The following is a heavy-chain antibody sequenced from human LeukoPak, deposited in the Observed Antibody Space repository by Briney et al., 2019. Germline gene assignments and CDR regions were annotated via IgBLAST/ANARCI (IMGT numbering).Heavy chain of an antibody. V-gene: IGHV1-2*02. CDR3: AGWLGTKYYFDY. Sequence: ASVKVSCKASGYTFTGYYMHWVRQAPGQGLEWMGWINPNSGGTNYAQKFQGRVTMTRDTSISTAYMELSRLRSDDTAVYYCAGWLGTKYYFDYWGQGTLVTVSS. CDR1: GYTFTGYY. J-gene: IGHJ4*02. CDR2: INPNSGGT. D-gene: IGHD6-19*01.